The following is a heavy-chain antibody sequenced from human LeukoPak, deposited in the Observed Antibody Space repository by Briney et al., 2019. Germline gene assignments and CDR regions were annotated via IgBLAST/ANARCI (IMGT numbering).Heavy chain of an antibody. CDR3: ARGQYYYDSSGSDYFDY. Sequence: PSETLSLTCAVYGGSFSGYYWSWIRQPPGKGLEWIGEINHSGSTNYNPSLKSRVTISVDTSKNQFSLKLSSVTAADTAVYYCARGQYYYDSSGSDYFDYWGQGTLVTVSS. V-gene: IGHV4-34*01. CDR2: INHSGST. CDR1: GGSFSGYY. D-gene: IGHD3-22*01. J-gene: IGHJ4*02.